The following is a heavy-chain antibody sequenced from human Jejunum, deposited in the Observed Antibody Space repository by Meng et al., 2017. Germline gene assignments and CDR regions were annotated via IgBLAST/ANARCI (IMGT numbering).Heavy chain of an antibody. CDR1: GFTFSSYA. D-gene: IGHD2-21*02. CDR2: LSGSGVST. V-gene: IGHV3-23*01. J-gene: IGHJ1*01. Sequence: GESLKISCAASGFTFSSYAMSWVRQAPGKGLEWVSSLSGSGVSTYYADSVKGRFTISRDNSKNTLYLQMNSLRAEDTAVYYCAKDPSPYCGGDCYPEYFQHWGQGTLVTVSS. CDR3: AKDPSPYCGGDCYPEYFQH.